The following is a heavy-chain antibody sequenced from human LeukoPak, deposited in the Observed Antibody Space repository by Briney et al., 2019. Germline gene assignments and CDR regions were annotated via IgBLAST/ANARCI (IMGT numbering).Heavy chain of an antibody. Sequence: SETLSLTCAVYGGSFSGYYWSWIRQPPGKGLEWIGEINHSGSTNYNPSLTSRVTISVDTSKNQFSLKLSSVTAADTAVYYCARADPDTVDAFDIWGQGTMVTVSS. CDR2: INHSGST. V-gene: IGHV4-34*01. CDR3: ARADPDTVDAFDI. D-gene: IGHD4-17*01. J-gene: IGHJ3*02. CDR1: GGSFSGYY.